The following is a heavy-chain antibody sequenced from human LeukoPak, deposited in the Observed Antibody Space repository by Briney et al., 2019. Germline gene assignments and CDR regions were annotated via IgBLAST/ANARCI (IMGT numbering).Heavy chain of an antibody. J-gene: IGHJ4*02. CDR1: GGSISSYY. V-gene: IGHV4-59*01. CDR2: IYYSGST. CDR3: ARGQRAVAGTIDY. Sequence: SETLSLTCTVSGGSISSYYWSWIRQPPGKGLEWIGYIYYSGSTNYNPSLKSRVTISVDTSKNQFPLKLSSVTAADTAVYYCARGQRAVAGTIDYWGQGTLVTVSS. D-gene: IGHD6-19*01.